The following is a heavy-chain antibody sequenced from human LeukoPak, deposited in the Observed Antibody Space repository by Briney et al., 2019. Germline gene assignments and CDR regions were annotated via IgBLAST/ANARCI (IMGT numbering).Heavy chain of an antibody. V-gene: IGHV1-2*02. CDR1: GYTFNGYY. D-gene: IGHD5-24*01. Sequence: ASVKVSCKSSGYTFNGYYMHWVRQAPGQGLEWMGWINPNSGGTNYAQKFQGRVTMTRDTSISTAYMELSRLRSDDTAVYYCARDQDGYTQAWFDPWGQGTLVTVSS. CDR2: INPNSGGT. CDR3: ARDQDGYTQAWFDP. J-gene: IGHJ5*02.